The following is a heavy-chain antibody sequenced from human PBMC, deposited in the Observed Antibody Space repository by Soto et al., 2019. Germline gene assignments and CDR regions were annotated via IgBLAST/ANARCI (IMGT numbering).Heavy chain of an antibody. D-gene: IGHD6-6*01. Sequence: GGSLRLSCAASGLNFSILAMSWVRRAPGKGLEWVSTTGYSSLTTYYADSVKGRFTVSRDNSKNTLYLQMSSLRAEDTAVYYCATVHSTSRSFDYWGQGTLVTVSS. V-gene: IGHV3-23*01. CDR2: TGYSSLTT. CDR3: ATVHSTSRSFDY. J-gene: IGHJ4*02. CDR1: GLNFSILA.